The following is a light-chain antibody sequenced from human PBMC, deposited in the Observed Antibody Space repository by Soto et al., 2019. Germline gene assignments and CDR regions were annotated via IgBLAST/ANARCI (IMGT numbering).Light chain of an antibody. V-gene: IGKV3-15*01. CDR1: QSINSE. J-gene: IGKJ2*01. CDR2: GAS. CDR3: QQGHNWPLT. Sequence: EIVMTQSPATLSLSPGERAALSCRASQSINSEFAWYQQKPGQPTRLLIYGASTRATGVPARFTGSESGSEFTLTISGLQSEDFAFYYCQQGHNWPLTFGQGTRLEI.